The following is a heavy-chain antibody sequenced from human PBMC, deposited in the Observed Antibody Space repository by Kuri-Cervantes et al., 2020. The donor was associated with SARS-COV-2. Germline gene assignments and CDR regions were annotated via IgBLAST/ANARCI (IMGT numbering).Heavy chain of an antibody. CDR3: ARYSEWGDWHFDL. V-gene: IGHV4-59*01. D-gene: IGHD3-3*01. CDR2: RHYNGRP. Sequence: ESLKISCTVSGGSIGSYWWTWIRQPPGKGLEWIGYRHYNGRPNYNPSLESRVTISLDTSKNQLSLNLRSVTAADTAVYYCARYSEWGDWHFDLWGRGTLVTVSS. J-gene: IGHJ2*01. CDR1: GGSIGSYW.